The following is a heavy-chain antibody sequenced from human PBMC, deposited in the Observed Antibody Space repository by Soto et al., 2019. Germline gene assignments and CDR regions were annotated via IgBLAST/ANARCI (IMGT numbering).Heavy chain of an antibody. J-gene: IGHJ6*02. V-gene: IGHV3-15*07. CDR1: GFSFSNAW. Sequence: EVQLVESGGGLVKPGGSLRLSCAASGFSFSNAWMNWVRQAPGKGLEWVGRIKRKIDGEKTDYAEPVKGRFTISRDDSKNTLSLQMNSLKADDTAVYYCTTGSVEGVWGQGTTVTVSS. CDR3: TTGSVEGV. CDR2: IKRKIDGEKT.